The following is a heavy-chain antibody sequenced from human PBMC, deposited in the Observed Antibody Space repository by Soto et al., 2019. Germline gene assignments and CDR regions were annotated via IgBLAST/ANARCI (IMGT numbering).Heavy chain of an antibody. CDR1: GFTFSSYW. D-gene: IGHD6-13*01. J-gene: IGHJ6*02. V-gene: IGHV3-74*01. CDR2: INSDGSST. CDR3: ARDNSNYGMDV. Sequence: GGSLRLSCAASGFTFSSYWMHWVRQAPGKGLVWVSRINSDGSSTSYADSVKGRFTITRDNAKNTLYLQMNSLRAEDTAVYYCARDNSNYGMDVWGQGTTVTVSS.